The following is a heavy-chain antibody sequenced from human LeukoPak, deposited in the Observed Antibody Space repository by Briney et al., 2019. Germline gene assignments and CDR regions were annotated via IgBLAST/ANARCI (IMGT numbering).Heavy chain of an antibody. CDR3: ARDDERAAAGTDY. CDR2: ISSSSSYI. J-gene: IGHJ4*02. V-gene: IGHV3-21*01. Sequence: GGSLRLSCAASGFTFSSYSMNWVRQAPGKGLGWVSSISSSSSYIYYADSVKGRFTISRDNAKNSLYLQMNSLRAEDTAVYYCARDDERAAAGTDYWGQGTLVTVSS. D-gene: IGHD6-13*01. CDR1: GFTFSSYS.